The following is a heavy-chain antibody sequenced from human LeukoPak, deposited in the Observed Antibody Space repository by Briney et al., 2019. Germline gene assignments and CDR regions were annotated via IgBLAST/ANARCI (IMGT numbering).Heavy chain of an antibody. V-gene: IGHV4-59*01. CDR1: GGSISSYY. Sequence: PSETLSLTCTVSGGSISSYYWSWIRQPPGKGLEGLGYIYYSGSTNYNPSLKSRVTISVDTSKNQFSLKLSSVTAADTAVYYCARVGIQLWFTYYYYYMGVWGKGTTVTVSS. CDR2: IYYSGST. D-gene: IGHD5-18*01. CDR3: ARVGIQLWFTYYYYYMGV. J-gene: IGHJ6*03.